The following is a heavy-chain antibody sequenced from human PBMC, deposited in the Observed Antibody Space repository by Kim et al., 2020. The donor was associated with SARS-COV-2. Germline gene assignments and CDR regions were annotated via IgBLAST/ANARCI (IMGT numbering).Heavy chain of an antibody. CDR3: ARPQGVAGLPAFDI. J-gene: IGHJ3*02. Sequence: SPSFQGQVTISADKSISTAYLQWSSLKASDTAMYYCARPQGVAGLPAFDIWGQGTMVTVSS. V-gene: IGHV5-51*01. D-gene: IGHD6-19*01.